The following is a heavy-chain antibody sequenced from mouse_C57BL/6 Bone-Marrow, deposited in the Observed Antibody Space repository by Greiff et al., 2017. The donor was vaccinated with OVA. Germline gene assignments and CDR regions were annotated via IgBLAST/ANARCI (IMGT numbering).Heavy chain of an antibody. CDR1: GYTFTGYC. Sequence: VQLQQSGAELVRPGASVKLSCKASGYTFTGYCINWVKQRPGKGLEWIARIYPGDGNTNYNEKFKGKATLTAEQYSSTAYMQLSSLTSEDSAVSFCARSTVYDWYFDVWGTGTTVTVSS. CDR3: ARSTVYDWYFDV. J-gene: IGHJ1*03. CDR2: IYPGDGNT. D-gene: IGHD2-12*01. V-gene: IGHV1-76*01.